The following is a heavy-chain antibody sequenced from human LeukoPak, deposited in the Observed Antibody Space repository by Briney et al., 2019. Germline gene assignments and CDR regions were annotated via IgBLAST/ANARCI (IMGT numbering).Heavy chain of an antibody. CDR3: ARAAASAVMVRGVPYFDY. J-gene: IGHJ4*02. CDR1: GYTFTSYG. D-gene: IGHD3-10*01. CDR2: ISAYNGNT. V-gene: IGHV1-18*01. Sequence: ASVKVSCKASGYTFTSYGISWVRQAPGQGLEWMGWISAYNGNTNYAQKLQGRVTMTTDTSTSTAYMELRSLRSDDTAVYYCARAAASAVMVRGVPYFDYWGQGTLVTVSS.